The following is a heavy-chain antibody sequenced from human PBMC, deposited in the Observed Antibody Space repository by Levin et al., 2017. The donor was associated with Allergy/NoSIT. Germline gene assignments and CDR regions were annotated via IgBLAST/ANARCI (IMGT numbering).Heavy chain of an antibody. CDR2: IYSGGST. J-gene: IGHJ4*02. Sequence: LSLTCAASGFTVSSNYMSWVRPAPGKGLEWVSVIYSGGSTYYADSVKGRFTISRDNSKNTLYLQMNSLRAEDTAVYYCAREAMTTSYYFDYWGQGTLVTVSS. D-gene: IGHD4-17*01. CDR1: GFTVSSNY. V-gene: IGHV3-66*01. CDR3: AREAMTTSYYFDY.